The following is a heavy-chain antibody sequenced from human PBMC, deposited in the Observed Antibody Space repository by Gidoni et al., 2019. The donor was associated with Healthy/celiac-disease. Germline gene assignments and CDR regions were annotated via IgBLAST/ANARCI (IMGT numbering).Heavy chain of an antibody. D-gene: IGHD3-10*01. V-gene: IGHV3-64D*06. CDR3: VKDRVRGVVIGDWFDP. Sequence: EVQLVESGGGLVQPGGSLRLSCSASGFTFSSYAMHWVRQAPGKGLEYVSAISSNGGNTYYADSVKGRFTISRDNSKNTLFLQMSSLRAEDTAVYYCVKDRVRGVVIGDWFDPWGQGTLVTVSS. CDR2: ISSNGGNT. J-gene: IGHJ5*02. CDR1: GFTFSSYA.